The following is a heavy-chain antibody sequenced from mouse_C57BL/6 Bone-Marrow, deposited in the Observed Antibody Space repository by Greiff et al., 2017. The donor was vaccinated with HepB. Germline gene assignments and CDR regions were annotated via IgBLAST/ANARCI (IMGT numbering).Heavy chain of an antibody. Sequence: EVQLQQSGAELVRPGASVKLSCTASGFNIKDDYMHWVKQRPEQGLEWIGWIDPENGDTEYASRFQGKATITADTSSNTAYLQRSSLTSGDTAVYYCTTLFFSTPYYFDYWGQGTTLTVSS. CDR3: TTLFFSTPYYFDY. CDR2: IDPENGDT. CDR1: GFNIKDDY. J-gene: IGHJ2*01. V-gene: IGHV14-4*01.